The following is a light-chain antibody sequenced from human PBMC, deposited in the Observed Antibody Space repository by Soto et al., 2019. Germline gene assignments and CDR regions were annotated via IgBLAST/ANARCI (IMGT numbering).Light chain of an antibody. CDR1: QSVSSY. Sequence: SVLTQSQATLSLFPVAWYTIAGSASQSVSSYLAWYQQKPGQAPRLLIYDASNRATGIPARFSGSGSGTDFTLTISSLEPEDFAVYYCQQRSNWPPWTFGQGTKVDIK. V-gene: IGKV3-11*01. J-gene: IGKJ1*01. CDR2: DAS. CDR3: QQRSNWPPWT.